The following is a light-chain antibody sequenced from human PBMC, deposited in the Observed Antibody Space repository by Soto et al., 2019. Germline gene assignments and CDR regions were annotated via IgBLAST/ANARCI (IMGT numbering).Light chain of an antibody. Sequence: QSVLTQPPSASGTPGQRVTISCSGSSSNIGSYTVNWYQQLPGTAPKLLIYNNSQRPSGVPDRLSGSKSGTSASLAISGLQSDDEADYYCAAWDDNLRGPVFGGGTQLTVL. CDR3: AAWDDNLRGPV. CDR2: NNS. V-gene: IGLV1-44*01. CDR1: SSNIGSYT. J-gene: IGLJ2*01.